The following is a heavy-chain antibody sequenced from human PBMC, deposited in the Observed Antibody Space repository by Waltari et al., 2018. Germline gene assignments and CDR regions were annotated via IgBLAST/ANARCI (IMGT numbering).Heavy chain of an antibody. CDR3: AREVAPAEAWFDP. CDR1: GGSLRGPD. D-gene: IGHD2-2*01. CDR2: IYYSGST. Sequence: QVQLQESGPGLVKPSETLSLTCTVCGGSLRGPDCCWIRQPSGKGLECSGYIYYSGSTNYNPSLKSRVTISVDTSKNQFSLRLTSVTAADTAVYYCAREVAPAEAWFDPWGQGTLVTVSS. J-gene: IGHJ5*02. V-gene: IGHV4-59*11.